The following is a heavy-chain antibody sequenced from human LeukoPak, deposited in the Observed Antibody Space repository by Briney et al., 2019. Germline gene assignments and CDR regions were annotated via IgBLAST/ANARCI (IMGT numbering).Heavy chain of an antibody. CDR3: PRDFGDSSSPDAFDI. V-gene: IGHV4-59*01. D-gene: IGHD6-6*01. CDR1: GGSISSYY. Sequence: PSETLSLTCTVSGGSISSYYWSWIRQPPGKGLEWIGYIYYSGSTNYNPSLKSRVTISVDTSKNQFSLKLSSVTAADTAVYYCPRDFGDSSSPDAFDIWGQGTMVTVSS. CDR2: IYYSGST. J-gene: IGHJ3*02.